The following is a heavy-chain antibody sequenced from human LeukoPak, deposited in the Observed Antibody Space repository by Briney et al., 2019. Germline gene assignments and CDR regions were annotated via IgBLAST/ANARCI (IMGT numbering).Heavy chain of an antibody. D-gene: IGHD6-19*01. CDR3: ARRRQFACDI. CDR1: GGSLNSHY. CDR2: IYSGGST. J-gene: IGHJ3*02. Sequence: SETPSLTCTVSGGSLNSHYLNWIRQPPGRGLEWIGYIYSGGSTSYNPPLKSQVTISEDTPNAHVALKVTAVAAADAAVYYWARRRQFACDIWGQGTMVTVSS. V-gene: IGHV4-59*08.